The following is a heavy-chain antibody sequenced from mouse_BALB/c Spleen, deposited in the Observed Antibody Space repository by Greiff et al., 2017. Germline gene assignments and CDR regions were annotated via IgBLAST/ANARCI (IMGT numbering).Heavy chain of an antibody. Sequence: EVQLQESGPELMKPGASVKISCKASGYSFTSYYMHWVKQSHGKSLEWIGYIDPFNGGTSYNQKFKGKATLTVDKSSSTAYMHLSSLTSEDSAVYYCARSNYGYWYFDVWGAGTTVTVSS. CDR2: IDPFNGGT. V-gene: IGHV1S135*01. CDR3: ARSNYGYWYFDV. J-gene: IGHJ1*01. CDR1: GYSFTSYY. D-gene: IGHD1-1*01.